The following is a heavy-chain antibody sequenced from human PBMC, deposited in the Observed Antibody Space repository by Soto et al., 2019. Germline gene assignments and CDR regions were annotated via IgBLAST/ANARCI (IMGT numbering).Heavy chain of an antibody. V-gene: IGHV1-69*13. D-gene: IGHD2-15*01. CDR2: IIPIFGTT. CDR3: AKDGGREGYFGNWFDP. CDR1: GGTFSNYA. J-gene: IGHJ5*02. Sequence: GASVKVSCKASGGTFSNYAITWVRQAPGQGLERLGRIIPIFGTTDYAQKFQGRVTITADESTTTAYMELSSLRSDDTAVYYCAKDGGREGYFGNWFDPWGQGTLVTVSS.